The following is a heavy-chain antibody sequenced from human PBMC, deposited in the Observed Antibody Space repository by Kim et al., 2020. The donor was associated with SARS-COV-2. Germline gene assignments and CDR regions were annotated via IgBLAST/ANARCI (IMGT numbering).Heavy chain of an antibody. J-gene: IGHJ4*02. CDR3: ATVGGNYFDY. D-gene: IGHD1-26*01. V-gene: IGHV1-24*01. CDR1: GYTLTEYS. CDR2: FDPEYSET. Sequence: ASVKVFCKLSGYTLTEYSIHWVRQAPGKGLEWMGGFDPEYSETIYAQNLQGRVTITEDTSTDTAYMELSSLRSEDTAVYFCATVGGNYFDYWGQGTLVTVSS.